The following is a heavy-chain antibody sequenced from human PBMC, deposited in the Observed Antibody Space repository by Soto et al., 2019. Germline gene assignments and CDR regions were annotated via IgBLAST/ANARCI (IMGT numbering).Heavy chain of an antibody. CDR3: AHRLAWDFWSGYYAPTEYYFDY. J-gene: IGHJ4*02. CDR2: IYWDDDK. V-gene: IGHV2-5*02. Sequence: VSGPTLVNPTQTLTLTCTFSGFSLSTSGVGVGWIRQPPGKALEWLALIYWDDDKRYSPSLKSRLTITKDTSKNQVVLTMTNMDPVDTATYYCAHRLAWDFWSGYYAPTEYYFDYWGQGTLVTVSS. CDR1: GFSLSTSGVG. D-gene: IGHD3-3*01.